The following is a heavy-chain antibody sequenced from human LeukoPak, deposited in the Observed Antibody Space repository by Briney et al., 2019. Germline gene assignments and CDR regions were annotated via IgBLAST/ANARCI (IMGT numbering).Heavy chain of an antibody. J-gene: IGHJ3*02. D-gene: IGHD6-13*01. CDR3: ARAKQQLVFDAFDI. CDR1: GGSISSHY. CDR2: IYYNGNT. Sequence: SESLSLTCTLSGGSISSHYWNWIRQAPGKGLEWIGNIYYNGNTNYNSSLKRRVTISVDGSQNQFSLSLRSVTAADTAVYYCARAKQQLVFDAFDIWGQGTMATVSS. V-gene: IGHV4-59*11.